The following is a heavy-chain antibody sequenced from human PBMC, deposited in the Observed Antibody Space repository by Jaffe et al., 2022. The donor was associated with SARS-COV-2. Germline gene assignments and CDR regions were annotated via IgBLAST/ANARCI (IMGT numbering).Heavy chain of an antibody. Sequence: QVQLQESGPGLVKPSQTLSLTCTVSAGSISNTTYYWSWIRQPAGRGLEWIGRIYINGNTNYNPSLKSRVTMSIDTFENRFSLKLNSVTAADTAIYYCARVMYRAFDMWGQGTFITVSS. J-gene: IGHJ3*02. CDR1: AGSISNTTYY. D-gene: IGHD2-8*01. CDR3: ARVMYRAFDM. CDR2: IYINGNT. V-gene: IGHV4-61*02.